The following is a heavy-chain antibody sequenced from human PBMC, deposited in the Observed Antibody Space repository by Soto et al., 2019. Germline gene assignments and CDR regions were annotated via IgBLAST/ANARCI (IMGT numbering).Heavy chain of an antibody. CDR2: IYYSRST. Sequence: PGKGLDVIGYIYYSRSTYYNPSLKSRVTISVDTSKNRFSLRLGSVTAADTDVDYCARLSAWPSWAAFDIWGQGT. V-gene: IGHV4-31*02. J-gene: IGHJ3*02. D-gene: IGHD1-26*01. CDR3: ARLSAWPSWAAFDI.